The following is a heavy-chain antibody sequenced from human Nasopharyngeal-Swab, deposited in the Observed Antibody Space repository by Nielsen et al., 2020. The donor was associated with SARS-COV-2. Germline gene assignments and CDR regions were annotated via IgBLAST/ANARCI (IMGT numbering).Heavy chain of an antibody. Sequence: GGSLRLSCAASGFTFSSYAISWVRQAPGKGLEWVSVISGSDYSTYYPGSVKGRFTISRENAKNSLYLQMNSLRAGDTAVYYCARERTDCSGGSCYSYGMDVWGQGTTVTVSS. D-gene: IGHD2-15*01. CDR1: GFTFSSYA. V-gene: IGHV3-23*01. J-gene: IGHJ6*02. CDR2: ISGSDYST. CDR3: ARERTDCSGGSCYSYGMDV.